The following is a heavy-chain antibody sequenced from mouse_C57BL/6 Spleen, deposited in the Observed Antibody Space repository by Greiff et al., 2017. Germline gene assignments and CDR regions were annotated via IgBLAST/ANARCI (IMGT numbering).Heavy chain of an antibody. J-gene: IGHJ4*01. CDR3: APIYLGAMDY. CDR2: IDPEAGET. CDR1: GFNIKDYY. Sequence: EVQLQQSGAELVKPGASVKLSCTASGFNIKDYYMNWVKQRTEQGLEWIGRIDPEAGETKYAPEFQGKATITADTATNTAYLQLSSLTSEDTAVYYCAPIYLGAMDYWGQGTSVTVSS. V-gene: IGHV14-2*01. D-gene: IGHD2-1*01.